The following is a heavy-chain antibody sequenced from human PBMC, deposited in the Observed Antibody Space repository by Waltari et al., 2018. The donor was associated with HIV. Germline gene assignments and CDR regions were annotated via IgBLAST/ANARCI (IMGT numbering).Heavy chain of an antibody. V-gene: IGHV3-53*02. D-gene: IGHD2-8*01. J-gene: IGHJ5*02. Sequence: VTTGGKLIQPGGSLRLSCVGSNGTIGNNYVSWVRQSPEKGLELVSVIYTDDTVHYSDSVRGRFVISRVKSKNTVSLLLNNLLFEDTAVYYCAIGVRYLGPWGQGTLVTVS. CDR1: NGTIGNNY. CDR2: IYTDDTV. CDR3: AIGVRYLGP.